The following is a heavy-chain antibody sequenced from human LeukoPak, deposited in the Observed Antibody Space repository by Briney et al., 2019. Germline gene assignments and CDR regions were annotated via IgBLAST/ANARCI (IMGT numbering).Heavy chain of an antibody. Sequence: SETLSLTCTVSGGSISSYYWSWIRQPPGKGLEWIGHIYYSGSTNYNPSLKSRVTISVDTSKNQFSLKLSSVTAADTAVYYCAREAQGYDYWGQGTLVTVSS. V-gene: IGHV4-59*01. CDR1: GGSISSYY. CDR3: AREAQGYDY. D-gene: IGHD5-12*01. CDR2: IYYSGST. J-gene: IGHJ4*02.